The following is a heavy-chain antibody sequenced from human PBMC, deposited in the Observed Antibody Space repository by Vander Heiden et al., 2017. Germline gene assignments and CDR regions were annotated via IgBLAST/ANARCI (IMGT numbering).Heavy chain of an antibody. D-gene: IGHD2-2*02. CDR3: ARLIVVVPAAILGAFDI. V-gene: IGHV1-69*01. J-gene: IGHJ3*02. CDR1: GGTFSSYA. CDR2: IIPIFGTA. Sequence: QVQLVQSGAEVKKPGSSVKVSCKASGGTFSSYAISCVRQAPGQGLEWMGGIIPIFGTANYAQKFQGRVTITADESTSTAYMELSSLRSEDTAVYYCARLIVVVPAAILGAFDIWGQGTMVTVSS.